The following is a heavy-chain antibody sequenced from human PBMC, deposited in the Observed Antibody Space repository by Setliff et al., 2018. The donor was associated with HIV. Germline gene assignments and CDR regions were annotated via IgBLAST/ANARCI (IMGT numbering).Heavy chain of an antibody. CDR1: GGTFSSYV. Sequence: SVKVSCKASGGTFSSYVISWVRQAPGQGPEWMGGIIPMYGVTNYAQKFQGRVTITTDESTSTAYMELSSLRSEDTAVYYCALPYCGGGNCWSSASLPPAGWFDPWGQGTLVTVSS. J-gene: IGHJ5*02. V-gene: IGHV1-69*05. D-gene: IGHD2-15*01. CDR3: ALPYCGGGNCWSSASLPPAGWFDP. CDR2: IIPMYGVT.